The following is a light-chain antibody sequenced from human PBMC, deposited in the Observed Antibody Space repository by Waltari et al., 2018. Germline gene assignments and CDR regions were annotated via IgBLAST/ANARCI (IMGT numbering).Light chain of an antibody. CDR3: QQGNDFPLT. V-gene: IGKV1-12*01. J-gene: IGKJ4*01. Sequence: DIQMTQSPSYVSASVGDIGIIPFRASQDISRWLAWYQQKPGKAPKFLIYDASTLQSGVPSRFSGSGSGTDFTLTISSLQPEDFATYYCQQGNDFPLTFGGGTKVEI. CDR1: QDISRW. CDR2: DAS.